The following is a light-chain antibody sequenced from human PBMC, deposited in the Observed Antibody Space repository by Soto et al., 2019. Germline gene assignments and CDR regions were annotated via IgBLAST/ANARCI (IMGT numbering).Light chain of an antibody. CDR1: ESVNSAY. J-gene: IGKJ1*01. Sequence: ELVLTQSPVTLSLSPGERATLSCRARESVNSAYLAWYQHRPAQAPRLLIYGASSRATGVPDRFSGSGSGTEFTLTITRLEPADFALYYCQQYGYSPWTFSLGTKVDIK. V-gene: IGKV3-20*01. CDR2: GAS. CDR3: QQYGYSPWT.